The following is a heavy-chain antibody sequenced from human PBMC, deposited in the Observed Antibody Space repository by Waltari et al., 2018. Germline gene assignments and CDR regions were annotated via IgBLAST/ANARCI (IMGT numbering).Heavy chain of an antibody. Sequence: QLEQSGAEVKKPGSSVRVSCQASGGPFRRSVFAWVRQAPGQGPEWMGGMIPVLNNRNYSQTSKVRVTSSADESTTTVDMDLSSLTSEYTAMYYCVRAPGTTAISTDGGYFDSWGQGTLVLVSS. V-gene: IGHV1-69*01. J-gene: IGHJ4*02. D-gene: IGHD2-8*02. CDR3: VRAPGTTAISTDGGYFDS. CDR1: GGPFRRSV. CDR2: MIPVLNNR.